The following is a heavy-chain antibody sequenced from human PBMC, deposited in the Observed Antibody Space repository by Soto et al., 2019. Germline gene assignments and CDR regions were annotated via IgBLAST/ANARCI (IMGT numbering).Heavy chain of an antibody. J-gene: IGHJ4*02. CDR2: MNGDGSDT. CDR1: GFTFSNYY. D-gene: IGHD6-19*01. Sequence: GVLRLSCAASGFTFSNYYMHWVRQAPGQGLEWVSRMNGDGSDTKYADSAKGRFTISRDNAKNTLYLQMNSLRAEDTAVYYCARSVSGIFEYWGQGTLVTVSS. V-gene: IGHV3-74*03. CDR3: ARSVSGIFEY.